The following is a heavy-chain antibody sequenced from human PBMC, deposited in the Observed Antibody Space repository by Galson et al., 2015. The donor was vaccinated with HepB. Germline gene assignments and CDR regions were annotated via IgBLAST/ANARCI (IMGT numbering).Heavy chain of an antibody. J-gene: IGHJ4*02. CDR3: ARDANNGGVQFDY. CDR2: IIPIFGTA. V-gene: IGHV1-69*13. D-gene: IGHD3-16*01. CDR1: GGTFSSYA. Sequence: SVKVSCKASGGTFSSYAISWVRQAPGQGLEWMGGIIPIFGTANYAQKFQGRVTITADESTSTAYMELSSLRSEDTAVYYCARDANNGGVQFDYWGQGTLVTVSS.